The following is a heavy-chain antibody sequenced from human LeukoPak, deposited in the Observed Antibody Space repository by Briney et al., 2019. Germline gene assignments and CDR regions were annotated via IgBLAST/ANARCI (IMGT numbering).Heavy chain of an antibody. Sequence: GGALRLSCAASGFTYNDYYMSWIRQAPGKGLEWLSYINIGGTNTHYADSVKGRFTISRDNAKKSLYLEMNNLRAEDTAVYYCATDGAGFDTWGQGVLITVSS. CDR3: ATDGAGFDT. J-gene: IGHJ5*02. V-gene: IGHV3-11*01. CDR2: INIGGTNT. CDR1: GFTYNDYY.